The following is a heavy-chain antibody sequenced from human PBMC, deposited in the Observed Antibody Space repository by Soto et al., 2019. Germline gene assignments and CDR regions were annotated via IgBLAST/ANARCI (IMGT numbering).Heavy chain of an antibody. CDR3: ARTSSAGFDY. J-gene: IGHJ4*02. CDR1: GGSISSSSYY. V-gene: IGHV4-39*07. D-gene: IGHD6-13*01. Sequence: SETLSLTCTVSGGSISSSSYYWGWIRQPPGKGLEWIGCIYHSGSTYYNPSLKSRVTISVDRSKNQFSLKLSSVTAADTAVYYCARTSSAGFDYWGQGTLVTVSS. CDR2: IYHSGST.